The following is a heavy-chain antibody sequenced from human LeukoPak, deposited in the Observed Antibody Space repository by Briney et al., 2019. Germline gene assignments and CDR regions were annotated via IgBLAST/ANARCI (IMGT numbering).Heavy chain of an antibody. V-gene: IGHV4-38-2*01. J-gene: IGHJ6*03. CDR3: VRCPYYYYHMDV. CDR2: IYHSGST. Sequence: SETLSLTCAVSGYSIISGYYWGWIRQPPGKGLEWIGTIYHSGSTYYNPSLKSRVIVSVDTSKNQFSLKLSSVTAADTAVYYCVRCPYYYYHMDVWGKGTSVTVSS. CDR1: GYSIISGYY.